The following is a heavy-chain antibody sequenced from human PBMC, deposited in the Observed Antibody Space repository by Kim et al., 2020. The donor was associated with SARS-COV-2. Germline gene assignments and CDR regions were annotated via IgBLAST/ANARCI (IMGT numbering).Heavy chain of an antibody. CDR3: ARVENTMVRGVDPIDY. J-gene: IGHJ4*02. Sequence: GGSLRLSCAASGFTFSSYAMHWVRQAPGKGLEWVAVISYDGSNKYYADSVKGRFTISRDNSKNTLYLQMNSLRAEDTAVYYCARVENTMVRGVDPIDYWGQGTLVTVSS. CDR1: GFTFSSYA. V-gene: IGHV3-30*04. CDR2: ISYDGSNK. D-gene: IGHD3-10*01.